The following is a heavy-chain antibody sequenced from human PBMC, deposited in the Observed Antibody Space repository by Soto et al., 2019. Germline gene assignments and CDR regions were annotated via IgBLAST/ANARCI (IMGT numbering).Heavy chain of an antibody. Sequence: PWGSLRLSCTASGFFFNDKWMHWVRQAPGKGLVWVARIDGHSGTTNYADSVRGRFTISRDNAKNTVYLHLNTLTDEDTAVYYCARGGAMGVDHWGQGTLVTAPQ. CDR1: GFFFNDKW. D-gene: IGHD1-26*01. J-gene: IGHJ4*02. CDR3: ARGGAMGVDH. V-gene: IGHV3-74*01. CDR2: IDGHSGTT.